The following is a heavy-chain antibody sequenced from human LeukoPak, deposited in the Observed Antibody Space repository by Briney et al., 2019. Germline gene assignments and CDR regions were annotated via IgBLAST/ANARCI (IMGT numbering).Heavy chain of an antibody. Sequence: GGSVRLSCAASGFTFDDYAMHWVRQAPGKGLEWVSLISGDGGSTHYADSVKGRFTISRDNSKNSLYLQMNSLRTEDTALYYCAKDIGGSYYYWGQGTLVTVSS. CDR1: GFTFDDYA. D-gene: IGHD1-26*01. CDR3: AKDIGGSYYY. J-gene: IGHJ4*02. CDR2: ISGDGGST. V-gene: IGHV3-43*02.